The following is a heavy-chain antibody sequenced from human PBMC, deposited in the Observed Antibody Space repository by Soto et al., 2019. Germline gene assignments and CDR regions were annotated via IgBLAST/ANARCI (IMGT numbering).Heavy chain of an antibody. CDR2: ISSSSSTI. V-gene: IGHV3-48*02. Sequence: QSGGSLRLSCAASGFTFSSYSMNWVRQAPGKGLGWVSYISSSSSTIYYADSVKGRFTISRDNAKNSLYLQMNSLRDEDTAVYYCATSYPGIAAAGPDRGYYYYGMDVWGQGTTVTVSS. D-gene: IGHD6-13*01. J-gene: IGHJ6*02. CDR1: GFTFSSYS. CDR3: ATSYPGIAAAGPDRGYYYYGMDV.